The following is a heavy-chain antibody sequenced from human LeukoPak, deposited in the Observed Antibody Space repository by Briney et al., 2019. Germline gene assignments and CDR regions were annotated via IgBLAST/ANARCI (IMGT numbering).Heavy chain of an antibody. Sequence: SETLPLTCTVSGGSITSYYWSWIRQPPGKGLEWIGYLFHSGTRRYNPSLKSRVTISADTTKNQIFLTLNSTTAADTAVYYCARCRGWKQQLVYFDYWGQGTLATVSS. V-gene: IGHV4-59*08. J-gene: IGHJ4*02. CDR2: LFHSGTR. D-gene: IGHD6-13*01. CDR1: GGSITSYY. CDR3: ARCRGWKQQLVYFDY.